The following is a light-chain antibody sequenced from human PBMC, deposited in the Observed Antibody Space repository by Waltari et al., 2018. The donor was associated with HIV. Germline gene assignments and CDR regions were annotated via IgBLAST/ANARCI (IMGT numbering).Light chain of an antibody. CDR1: NSNVRNNY. Sequence: QSVLTQPPSASGTPGPRVTISCPRCNSNVRNNYVSWYQHLPGTTPKLPIFRNNPRPSGDPDRFSGSKSGTSASLAISGLRSEDEADYYCAAWDDSLSGRVFGGGTKLTVL. J-gene: IGLJ3*02. V-gene: IGLV1-47*01. CDR2: RNN. CDR3: AAWDDSLSGRV.